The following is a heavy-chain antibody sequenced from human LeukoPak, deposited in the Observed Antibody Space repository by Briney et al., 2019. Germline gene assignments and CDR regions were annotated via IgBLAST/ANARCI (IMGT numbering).Heavy chain of an antibody. CDR1: GFTFNNHA. CDR3: AKETASNFGGAVDY. J-gene: IGHJ4*02. V-gene: IGHV3-23*01. Sequence: GGSLRLSCAASGFTFNNHAMSWVRQAPGKGLEWVSGISSSGGSTYYADSVKGRFTISRDNSKNRLYLQINSLRVEDTAVYYCAKETASNFGGAVDYWGQGTRVTVSS. CDR2: ISSSGGST. D-gene: IGHD3-10*01.